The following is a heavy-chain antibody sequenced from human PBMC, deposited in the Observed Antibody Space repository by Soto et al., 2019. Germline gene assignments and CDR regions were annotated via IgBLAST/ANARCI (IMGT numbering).Heavy chain of an antibody. CDR2: ISESGGTT. CDR1: GFTFSSHE. J-gene: IGHJ6*02. Sequence: GSLRLSCVVSGFTFSSHEMNWVRQAPGKGPEWVSKISESGGTTSYADSVKGRFTISRDNARDSLYLHMSSLRVEDTAVYYCARDRSLIFAVPPYGMDVWGQGTTVTVSS. V-gene: IGHV3-48*03. D-gene: IGHD3-3*01. CDR3: ARDRSLIFAVPPYGMDV.